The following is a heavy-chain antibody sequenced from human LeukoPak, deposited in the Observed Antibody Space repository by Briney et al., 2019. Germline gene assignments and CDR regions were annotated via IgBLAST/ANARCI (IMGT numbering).Heavy chain of an antibody. J-gene: IGHJ3*02. Sequence: PSETLSLTCAVYGGSFSGYYWSWIRQPPGKGLEWIEEINHSGSTNYNPSLKSRVTISVDTSKNQFSLKLSSVTAADTAVYYCARVQSHYYYGSGSYYLNAFDIWGQGTMVTVSS. CDR3: ARVQSHYYYGSGSYYLNAFDI. CDR2: INHSGST. V-gene: IGHV4-34*01. CDR1: GGSFSGYY. D-gene: IGHD3-10*01.